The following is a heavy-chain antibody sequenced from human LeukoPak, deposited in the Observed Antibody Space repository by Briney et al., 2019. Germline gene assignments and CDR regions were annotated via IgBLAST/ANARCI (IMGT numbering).Heavy chain of an antibody. CDR3: ARGDSGSGTSHYLDV. V-gene: IGHV4-59*07. D-gene: IGHD3-10*01. CDR1: GASISTNY. CDR2: IYYSGST. Sequence: SDTLSLTCTVSGASISTNYWSWIRQPPGKGLEWIGYIYYSGSTTYNPSLKSRVTISVDASMNQISLNLASVTAADTAVYFCARGDSGSGTSHYLDVWGQGTLVTVSS. J-gene: IGHJ4*02.